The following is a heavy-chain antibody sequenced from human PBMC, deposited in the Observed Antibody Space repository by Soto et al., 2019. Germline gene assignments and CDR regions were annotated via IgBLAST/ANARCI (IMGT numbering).Heavy chain of an antibody. J-gene: IGHJ6*02. CDR3: ARSRLVRGYYYYYYGMDV. Sequence: QVQLVQSGAEVKKPGSSVKVSCKASGGTFSSYAISWVRQAPGQGLERMGGIIPIFGTANYAQKFQGRVTITADESTSTAYMELSSLRSEDTAVYYCARSRLVRGYYYYYYGMDVWGQGTTVTVSS. V-gene: IGHV1-69*01. CDR1: GGTFSSYA. D-gene: IGHD3-10*01. CDR2: IIPIFGTA.